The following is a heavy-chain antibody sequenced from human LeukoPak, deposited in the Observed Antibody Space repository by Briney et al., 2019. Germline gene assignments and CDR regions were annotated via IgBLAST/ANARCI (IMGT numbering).Heavy chain of an antibody. Sequence: GGSLRLSCAASGFTFSSYSMNWVRQAPGKGLEWVSSISSSSSYIYYADSVKGRFTISRDNAKNLLYLQMNSLRAEDTAVYYCARQLVATRRYFDYWGQGTLVTVSS. CDR3: ARQLVATRRYFDY. D-gene: IGHD6-6*01. J-gene: IGHJ4*02. CDR2: ISSSSSYI. CDR1: GFTFSSYS. V-gene: IGHV3-21*01.